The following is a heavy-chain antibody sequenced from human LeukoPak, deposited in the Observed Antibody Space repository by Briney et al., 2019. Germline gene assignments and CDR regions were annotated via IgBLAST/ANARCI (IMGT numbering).Heavy chain of an antibody. D-gene: IGHD6-13*01. CDR2: SNPNSGGT. CDR3: AREVGYSSSWFGRFDP. J-gene: IGHJ5*02. CDR1: GYTFTGYY. Sequence: ASVMVSCKASGYTFTGYYIHWVRQAPGQGLEWMGRSNPNSGGTNYAQKFQGRVTMTRDTSASTVYMELSRLRSDDTAVYYCAREVGYSSSWFGRFDPWGQGTLVTVSS. V-gene: IGHV1-2*06.